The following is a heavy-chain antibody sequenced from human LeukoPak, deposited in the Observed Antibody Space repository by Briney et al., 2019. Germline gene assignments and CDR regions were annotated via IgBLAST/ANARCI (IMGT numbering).Heavy chain of an antibody. D-gene: IGHD4-17*01. CDR2: IIPIFGTA. Sequence: SVKVSCKASGGTFSSYAISWVRQAPGQGLEWMGRIIPIFGTANYAQKFQGRVTITTDESTSTAYMELSSLRSEDTAVYYCATSPYYGVYGVGWFDPWGQGTLVTVSS. V-gene: IGHV1-69*05. CDR1: GGTFSSYA. J-gene: IGHJ5*02. CDR3: ATSPYYGVYGVGWFDP.